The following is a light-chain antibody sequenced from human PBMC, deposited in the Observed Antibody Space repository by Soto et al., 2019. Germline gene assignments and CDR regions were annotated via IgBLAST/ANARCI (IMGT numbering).Light chain of an antibody. CDR3: QQYTYWPPWT. Sequence: EIVMTQSPATLSVSPGERATLSCRASQSVSSNLAWYQQKPGQAPRPLIYGASTRATGVPARFSGSGSGTEFTLSISSLQSEDFAVYYCQQYTYWPPWTFGQGTKVDNK. V-gene: IGKV3-15*01. J-gene: IGKJ1*01. CDR2: GAS. CDR1: QSVSSN.